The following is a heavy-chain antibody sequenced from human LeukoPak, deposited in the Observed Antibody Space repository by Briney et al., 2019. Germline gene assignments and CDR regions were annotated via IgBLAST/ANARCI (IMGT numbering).Heavy chain of an antibody. CDR2: IYSGGST. J-gene: IGHJ4*02. CDR1: GFTVSSNY. D-gene: IGHD3-10*01. V-gene: IGHV3-53*01. CDR3: ARTSQLAY. Sequence: QPGGSLRLSCAASGFTVSSNYMSWVRQAPGKGLEWVSIIYSGGSTYYADSVKGRFTISRDNSKNTLYLQMNSLRAEDTAMYYCARTSQLAYGGQGTWSPSPQ.